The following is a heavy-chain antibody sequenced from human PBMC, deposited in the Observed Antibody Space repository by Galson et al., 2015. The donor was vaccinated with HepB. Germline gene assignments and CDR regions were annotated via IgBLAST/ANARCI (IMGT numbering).Heavy chain of an antibody. CDR1: GYTFIGHH. J-gene: IGHJ4*02. D-gene: IGHD2-2*01. Sequence: SVKVSCKASGYTFIGHHMHWVRQAPGQGLEWMGWINPNSGGTNYAQKFQGRVTMTRDTSVSTAYMELSRLRSDDTAVYYCARDLSLGYCSSTSCNDYWGQGTLVTVSS. V-gene: IGHV1-2*02. CDR3: ARDLSLGYCSSTSCNDY. CDR2: INPNSGGT.